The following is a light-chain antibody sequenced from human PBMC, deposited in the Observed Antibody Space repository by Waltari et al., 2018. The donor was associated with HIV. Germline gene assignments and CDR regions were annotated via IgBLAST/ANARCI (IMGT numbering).Light chain of an antibody. V-gene: IGLV1-44*01. CDR1: SSNIESNT. Sequence: QSVLTQPSSASGTPGQRVAISCSGSSSNIESNTVNWYQQLPGTAPKLLVYSNKQRASVVPVRSSGSKSGTSASLAISGLQSEDEADYYCAAWDDSLNGWVFGGGTKLTVL. J-gene: IGLJ3*02. CDR2: SNK. CDR3: AAWDDSLNGWV.